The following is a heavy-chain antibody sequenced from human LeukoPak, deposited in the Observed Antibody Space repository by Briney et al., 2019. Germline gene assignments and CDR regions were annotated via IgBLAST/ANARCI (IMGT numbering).Heavy chain of an antibody. Sequence: KPSEPLSLACTISGGSISTYYWSWIRQPPGKGLEWIGYIYYSGITKYNPSVKSRVTISVDTSKNQFSLKVSSVTAADTAVYYCARGPNMMASLRFDPRGQGTLVTVSS. D-gene: IGHD3-16*01. CDR1: GGSISTYY. J-gene: IGHJ5*02. V-gene: IGHV4-59*01. CDR2: IYYSGIT. CDR3: ARGPNMMASLRFDP.